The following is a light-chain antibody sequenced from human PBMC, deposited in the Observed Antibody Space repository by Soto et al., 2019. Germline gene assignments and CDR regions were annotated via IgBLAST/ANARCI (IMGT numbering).Light chain of an antibody. CDR3: CSYAGSSPLYV. CDR1: SSHIGSSNL. Sequence: QSALTQPASVSGSPGQSITISCTASSSHIGSSNLVSWYQHHSGKAPKLIIYEGNKRPSGVSNRFSGSNSGKTASLTISGLQAEDEGTYYCCSYAGSSPLYVFGTGTKLTVL. V-gene: IGLV2-23*01. J-gene: IGLJ1*01. CDR2: EGN.